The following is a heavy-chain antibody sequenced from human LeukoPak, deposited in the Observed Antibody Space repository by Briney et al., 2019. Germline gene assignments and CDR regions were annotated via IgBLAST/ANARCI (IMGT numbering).Heavy chain of an antibody. J-gene: IGHJ3*02. D-gene: IGHD4-11*01. CDR1: GFTFSSYA. CDR2: ISYDGSNK. CDR3: EKNGTNDYGNYPMSPGAFDN. Sequence: PGGSLRLSCAASGFTFSSYAMHWVRQAPGKGLEWVAVISYDGSNKYYADSVKGRFTISRDNSKNTLYLQMNSLRAEDTAVYYCEKNGTNDYGNYPMSPGAFDNWGQGTMVTVSS. V-gene: IGHV3-30*04.